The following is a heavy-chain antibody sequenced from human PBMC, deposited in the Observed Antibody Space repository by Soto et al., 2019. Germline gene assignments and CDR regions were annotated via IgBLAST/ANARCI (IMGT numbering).Heavy chain of an antibody. J-gene: IGHJ6*02. CDR1: GFTYNNFA. CDR3: TRDSRTGYCSGISCYYYGMDV. CDR2: ISSGGDYI. Sequence: EMQLVESGGGLVRPGGSLRLSCAASGFTYNNFAMNWVRQAPGKGLEWVSSISSGGDYIYYVDSVKGRFTISRDNAKNSLYLQMNSLRPEDTAVYYCTRDSRTGYCSGISCYYYGMDVWGQGTTVTVSS. D-gene: IGHD2-15*01. V-gene: IGHV3-21*01.